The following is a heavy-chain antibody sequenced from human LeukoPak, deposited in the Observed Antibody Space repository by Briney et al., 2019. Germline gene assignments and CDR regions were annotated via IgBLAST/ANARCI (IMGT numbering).Heavy chain of an antibody. CDR2: INHNGNVN. CDR1: GFTFSSYW. D-gene: IGHD3-3*01. V-gene: IGHV3-7*03. Sequence: GGSLRLSCAASGFTFSSYWMNWARQAPGKGLEWVASINHNGNVNYYVDSVKGRFTISRDNAKNSLYLQMSNLRAEDTAVYYCARDRDAEWPLRILDYWGQGTLVTVSS. J-gene: IGHJ4*02. CDR3: ARDRDAEWPLRILDY.